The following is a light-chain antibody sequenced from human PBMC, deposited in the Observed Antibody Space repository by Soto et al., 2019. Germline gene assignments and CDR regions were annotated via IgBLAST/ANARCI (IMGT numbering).Light chain of an antibody. V-gene: IGKV1-5*03. CDR3: QHYNSYSEA. CDR1: QTISSW. CDR2: KAS. Sequence: DIQMTQSPSTLSGSVGDRVIITCRANQTISSWLARYQQQPGKAHKLLIYKASTLKSGVPSRFSGSGSGTEFTLTISSLQPDDFATYYCQHYNSYSEAFGQGTKVELK. J-gene: IGKJ1*01.